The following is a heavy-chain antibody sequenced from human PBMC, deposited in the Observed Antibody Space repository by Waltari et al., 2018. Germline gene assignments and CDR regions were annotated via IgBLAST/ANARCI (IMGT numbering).Heavy chain of an antibody. Sequence: EVQLLESGGGLVQPGVSLKLSCSASAFTFSNYAMNWVRQAPGKGLEWVSTISGSGGNKYYADSVKGRFTISRDNSKNTLYLQMNSLRAEDTAVYYCAKDPAGTYYFEYWGQGTLVTVSS. CDR2: ISGSGGNK. CDR1: AFTFSNYA. J-gene: IGHJ4*02. V-gene: IGHV3-23*01. CDR3: AKDPAGTYYFEY. D-gene: IGHD6-19*01.